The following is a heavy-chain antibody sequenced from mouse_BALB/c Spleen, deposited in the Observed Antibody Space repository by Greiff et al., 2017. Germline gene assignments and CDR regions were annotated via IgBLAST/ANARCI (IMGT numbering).Heavy chain of an antibody. V-gene: IGHV14-4*02. CDR2: IDPENGDT. J-gene: IGHJ3*01. Sequence: EVKLMESGAELVRPGASVKLSCTASGFNIKDYYMHWVKQRPEQGLEWIGWIDPENGDTEYAPKFQGKATMTADTSSNTAYLQLSSLTSEDTAVYYSNPNYYYGREFAYWGQGTLVTVSA. D-gene: IGHD1-1*01. CDR1: GFNIKDYY. CDR3: NPNYYYGREFAY.